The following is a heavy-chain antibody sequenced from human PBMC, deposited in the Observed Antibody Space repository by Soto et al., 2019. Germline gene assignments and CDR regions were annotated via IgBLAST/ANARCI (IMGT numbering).Heavy chain of an antibody. CDR2: INHSGST. CDR3: ARDVYSPGPGWFDP. Sequence: QVQLQQWGAGLLKPSETLSLTCVVYGGSFSGYYWSWIRQPPGKGLEWIGEINHSGSTNYNPSLKSRVTISVDTSKNQFSLKLSSVTAADTAVYYCARDVYSPGPGWFDPWGQGTLVTVSS. V-gene: IGHV4-34*01. CDR1: GGSFSGYY. J-gene: IGHJ5*02. D-gene: IGHD4-4*01.